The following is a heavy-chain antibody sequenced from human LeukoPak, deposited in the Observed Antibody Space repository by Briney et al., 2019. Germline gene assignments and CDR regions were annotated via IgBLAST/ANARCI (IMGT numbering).Heavy chain of an antibody. J-gene: IGHJ3*02. CDR3: ARRAQVGATAAFDI. D-gene: IGHD1-26*01. CDR2: IYYSGST. V-gene: IGHV4-39*01. Sequence: SETLSLTCTVSGGSISSSSYYWGWIRQPPGKGLEWIGSIYYSGSTYYNPSLKSRVTISVDTSKNQFSLKLSSVTAADTAVYYCARRAQVGATAAFDIWGQGTMVTVSS. CDR1: GGSISSSSYY.